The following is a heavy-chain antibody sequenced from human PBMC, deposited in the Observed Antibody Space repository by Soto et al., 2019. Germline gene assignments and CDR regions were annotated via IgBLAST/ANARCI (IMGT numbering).Heavy chain of an antibody. CDR2: IWYDGSNK. CDR3: ARHRRTRFGVVIPDAFDI. Sequence: QVQLVESGGGVVQPGRSLRLSCAASGFTFSSYGMHWVRQAPGKGLEWVAVIWYDGSNKYYADSVKGRFTISRDNSKHARYLQMNSLRAEDTAVYYCARHRRTRFGVVIPDAFDIWGQGTMVTLSS. V-gene: IGHV3-33*01. J-gene: IGHJ3*02. CDR1: GFTFSSYG. D-gene: IGHD3-3*01.